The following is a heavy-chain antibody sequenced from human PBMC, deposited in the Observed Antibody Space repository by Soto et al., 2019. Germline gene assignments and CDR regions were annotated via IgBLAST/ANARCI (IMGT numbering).Heavy chain of an antibody. CDR2: IIPILGIA. CDR1: GGTFSSYT. J-gene: IGHJ4*02. Sequence: SVKVSCKASGGTFSSYTISWVRQAPGQGLEWMGRIIPILGIANYAQKFQGRVTITADKSTSTAYMELSSLRSEDTAVYYCATSYDFWSGLDYWGQGTLVNVSS. V-gene: IGHV1-69*02. D-gene: IGHD3-3*01. CDR3: ATSYDFWSGLDY.